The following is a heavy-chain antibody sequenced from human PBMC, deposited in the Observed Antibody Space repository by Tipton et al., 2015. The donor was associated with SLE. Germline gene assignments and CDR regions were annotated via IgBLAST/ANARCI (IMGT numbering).Heavy chain of an antibody. CDR3: ARLTPWGYDY. V-gene: IGHV4-59*12. D-gene: IGHD7-27*01. Sequence: TLSLTCTVSGGSISNYFWSWIRQPPGRLLQYIGYISYSGSTNYNPSLRSRVTISVDTSKNQFSLSLISVTAADTAVYYCARLTPWGYDYWGPGMLVTVSS. J-gene: IGHJ4*02. CDR1: GGSISNYF. CDR2: ISYSGST.